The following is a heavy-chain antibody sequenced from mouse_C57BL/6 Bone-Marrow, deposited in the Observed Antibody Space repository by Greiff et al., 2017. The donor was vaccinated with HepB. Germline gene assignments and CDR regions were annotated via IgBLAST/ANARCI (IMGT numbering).Heavy chain of an antibody. V-gene: IGHV1-54*01. J-gene: IGHJ3*01. CDR3: ARRSGYTFAY. Sequence: VQLQQSGAELVRPGTSVKVSCKASGYAFTNYLIEWVKQRPGQGLEWIGVINPGSGGTNYNEKFKGKATLTADKSSSTAYMQLSSLTSEDSAVYFCARRSGYTFAYWGQGTLVTVSA. D-gene: IGHD3-2*02. CDR1: GYAFTNYL. CDR2: INPGSGGT.